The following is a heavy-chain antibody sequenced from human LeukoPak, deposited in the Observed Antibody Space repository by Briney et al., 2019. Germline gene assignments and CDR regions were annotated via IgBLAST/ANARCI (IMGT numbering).Heavy chain of an antibody. CDR2: IYYSGST. D-gene: IGHD5-18*01. J-gene: IGHJ6*03. CDR3: ARTWIQLWLLDYYYYIEV. CDR1: GGSISSSSYY. V-gene: IGHV4-39*07. Sequence: PSETLSLTCTVSGGSISSSSYYWGWIRQPPGKGLEWIGSIYYSGSTYYNPSLKSRVTISVDTSKNQFSLKLSSVTAADTAVYYCARTWIQLWLLDYYYYIEVWGNGTTVTVSS.